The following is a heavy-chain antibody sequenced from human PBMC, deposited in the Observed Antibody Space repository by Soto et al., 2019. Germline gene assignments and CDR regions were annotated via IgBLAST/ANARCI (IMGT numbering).Heavy chain of an antibody. CDR1: GGTFSSYA. Sequence: SVKVSCKASGGTFSSYAISWVRQAPGQGLEWMGGIIPIFGTANYAQKFQGRVTITADESTSTAYMELSSLRSEDTAVYYCASNQRTGITASTDMDAWAQGNTLTIS. CDR2: IIPIFGTA. D-gene: IGHD2-8*02. CDR3: ASNQRTGITASTDMDA. J-gene: IGHJ6*02. V-gene: IGHV1-69*13.